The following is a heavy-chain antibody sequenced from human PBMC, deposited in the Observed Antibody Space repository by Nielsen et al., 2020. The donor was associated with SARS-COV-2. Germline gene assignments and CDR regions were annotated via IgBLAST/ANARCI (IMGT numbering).Heavy chain of an antibody. D-gene: IGHD1-26*01. CDR2: INNSGGST. Sequence: GESLKISCAASGFTFSRYAMSWVRQAPGKGLEWVSVINNSGGSTYYADSVKGRFTISRDNAKNSLYLQMNSLRAEDTAVYYCARERSGSYFDYWGQGTLVTVSS. J-gene: IGHJ4*02. CDR1: GFTFSRYA. V-gene: IGHV3-23*01. CDR3: ARERSGSYFDY.